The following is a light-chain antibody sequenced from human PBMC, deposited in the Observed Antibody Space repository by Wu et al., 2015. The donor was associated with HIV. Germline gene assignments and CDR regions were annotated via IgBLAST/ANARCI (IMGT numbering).Light chain of an antibody. CDR2: GSS. V-gene: IGKV3-11*01. CDR3: QQFGKSPPVT. CDR1: QSVSSH. Sequence: EIVLTQSPATLSLSPGERATLSCRAGQSVSSHLAWFQQKPGQAPRLLIYGSSNRATGIPARFSGSGSGTDFTLTISRLEPEDVAVYYCQQFGKSPPVTFGGGPRWRS. J-gene: IGKJ4*01.